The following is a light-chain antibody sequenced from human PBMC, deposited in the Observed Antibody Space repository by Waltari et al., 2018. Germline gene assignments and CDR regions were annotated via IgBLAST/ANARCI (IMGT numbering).Light chain of an antibody. CDR1: QSVFYSSDNKNY. Sequence: IVMTQSPDSVAVSLGERATISCKSGQSVFYSSDNKNYLAWYQQRPGQPPTLLIYWASTRESGVPDRFSGSGSGTDFTLTISSLQAEDVAVYYCQQYYTAPWTFGQGTKVEI. CDR3: QQYYTAPWT. CDR2: WAS. J-gene: IGKJ1*01. V-gene: IGKV4-1*01.